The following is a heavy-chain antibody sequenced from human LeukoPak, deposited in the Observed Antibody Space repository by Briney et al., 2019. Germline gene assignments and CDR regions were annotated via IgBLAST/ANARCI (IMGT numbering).Heavy chain of an antibody. J-gene: IGHJ4*02. CDR1: GGSFSGYY. CDR2: INHSGST. Sequence: SETLSLTCAVYGGSFSGYYWSWIRQPPGKGLEWIGEINHSGSTNYNPSLKSRVTISVDTSKNQFSLKLSSATAADTAVYYCARGPGPLGYWGQGTLVTVSS. D-gene: IGHD3-16*01. V-gene: IGHV4-34*01. CDR3: ARGPGPLGY.